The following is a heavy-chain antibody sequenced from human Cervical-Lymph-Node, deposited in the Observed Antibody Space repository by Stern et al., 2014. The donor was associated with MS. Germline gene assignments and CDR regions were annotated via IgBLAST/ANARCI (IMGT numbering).Heavy chain of an antibody. J-gene: IGHJ3*01. Sequence: EVHLVESGGGLVQPGGSLRLSCAASGFTFGSYWMHWVRQAPGKGLVWVSRINSEGSRTNYADSVKCRFTMSRDNAKNTLPLQIDSLRVEDTAVYYCADLDPFSNSAAWGQGTMVTVSA. CDR2: INSEGSRT. CDR1: GFTFGSYW. V-gene: IGHV3-74*02. D-gene: IGHD3-3*02. CDR3: ADLDPFSNSAA.